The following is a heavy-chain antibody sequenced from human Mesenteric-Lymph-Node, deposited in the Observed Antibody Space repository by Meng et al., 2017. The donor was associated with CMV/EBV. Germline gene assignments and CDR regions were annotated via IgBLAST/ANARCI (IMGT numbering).Heavy chain of an antibody. CDR1: GFAVRSYS. Sequence: GESLKISCAASGFAVRSYSTTWVRQAPGKGLEWLLYISRSTTIIYCTDFMKGRFTISRDNSKNTLYLQMNSLRPEDTAIYYCAKDRGVAYYESLTGYSFFDYWGQGALVTVSS. D-gene: IGHD3-9*01. CDR2: ISRSTTII. CDR3: AKDRGVAYYESLTGYSFFDY. V-gene: IGHV3-48*01. J-gene: IGHJ4*02.